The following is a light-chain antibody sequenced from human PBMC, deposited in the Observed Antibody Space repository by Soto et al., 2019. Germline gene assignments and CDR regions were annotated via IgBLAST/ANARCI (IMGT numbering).Light chain of an antibody. CDR3: QSYDSSMYGYV. J-gene: IGLJ1*01. Sequence: QSVLTQPATVSGAPGQRVTISYAGSSSSIGAGYDVHWYQQRPGAAPKLLIYANSNRPSGLPDRFSGSKSGTSASLAITGLQAEDEADYYCQSYDSSMYGYVFGSGTKVTVL. CDR1: SSSIGAGYD. CDR2: ANS. V-gene: IGLV1-40*01.